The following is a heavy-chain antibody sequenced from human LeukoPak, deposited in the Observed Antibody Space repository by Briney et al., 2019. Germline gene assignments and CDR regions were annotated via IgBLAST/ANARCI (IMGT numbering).Heavy chain of an antibody. CDR2: IYYSGST. D-gene: IGHD3-22*01. CDR1: GGSFSGYY. Sequence: PSETLSLTCAVYGGSFSGYYWSWIRQPPGKGLEWIGYIYYSGSTYYNPSLKSRVTISVDTSKNQFSLKLSSVTAADTAVYYCARARDDYYDSGGSFDYWGQGTLVTVSS. CDR3: ARARDDYYDSGGSFDY. J-gene: IGHJ4*02. V-gene: IGHV4-34*09.